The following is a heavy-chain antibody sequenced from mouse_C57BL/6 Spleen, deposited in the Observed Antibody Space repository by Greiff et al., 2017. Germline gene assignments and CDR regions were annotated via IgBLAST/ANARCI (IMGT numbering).Heavy chain of an antibody. V-gene: IGHV5-6*01. CDR3: ARHGDVKTPPFDY. J-gene: IGHJ2*01. CDR1: GFTFSSYG. CDR2: ISSGGSYT. Sequence: EVKLMESGGDLVKPGGSLKLSCAASGFTFSSYGMSWVRQTPDKRLEWVATISSGGSYTYYPDSVKGRVTISRDNAKNTLYLQMSSLKSEDTAMYYCARHGDVKTPPFDYWGQGTTLTVSS.